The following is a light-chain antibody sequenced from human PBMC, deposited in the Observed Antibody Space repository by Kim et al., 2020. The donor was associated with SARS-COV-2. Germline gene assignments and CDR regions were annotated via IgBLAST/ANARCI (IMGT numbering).Light chain of an antibody. Sequence: GQSITISCTGTTSDVGAYNYVSLYQQHPGKAPKLMIYDVTKRPSGVSNRFSGSKSGNTASLTISGLQAEDEADYYCSSYTTTSTSVFGGGTQLTVL. CDR2: DVT. V-gene: IGLV2-14*04. J-gene: IGLJ2*01. CDR3: SSYTTTSTSV. CDR1: TSDVGAYNY.